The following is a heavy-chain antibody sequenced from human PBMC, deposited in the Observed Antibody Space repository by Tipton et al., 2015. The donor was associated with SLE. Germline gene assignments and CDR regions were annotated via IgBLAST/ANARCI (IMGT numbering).Heavy chain of an antibody. CDR2: INHSGST. V-gene: IGHV4-39*07. D-gene: IGHD5-18*01. CDR3: IASGYSYGGYFDY. J-gene: IGHJ4*02. Sequence: TLSLTCTVSGGSISSSSYYWGWIRQPPGKGLEWIGEINHSGSTYYNPSLKSRVTISVDTSKNQFSLKLSSVTAADTAVYYCIASGYSYGGYFDYWGQGTLVTVSS. CDR1: GGSISSSSYY.